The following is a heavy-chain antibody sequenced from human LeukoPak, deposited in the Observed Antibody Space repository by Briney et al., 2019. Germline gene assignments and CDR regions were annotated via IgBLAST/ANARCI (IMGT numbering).Heavy chain of an antibody. CDR3: GMSGDRVPLQDDVFDV. Sequence: ESLKISCKVSGYSFTSYCIGWVRQMPGKRLEWMGIIYPGDSGPTYSPSFQGQVTISVDKSINTAYLQWSSLQASDTAMYYCGMSGDRVPLQDDVFDVWGQGTMVTVST. CDR2: IYPGDSGP. J-gene: IGHJ3*01. D-gene: IGHD1-26*01. CDR1: GYSFTSYC. V-gene: IGHV5-51*01.